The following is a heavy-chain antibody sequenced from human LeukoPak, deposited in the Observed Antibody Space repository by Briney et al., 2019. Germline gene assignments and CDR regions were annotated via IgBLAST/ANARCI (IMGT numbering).Heavy chain of an antibody. CDR2: TYYRSKWYN. Sequence: SQTLSLTCAISGDSVSSYSAGWNWIRQSPSRGLEWLGRTYYRSKWYNEYALSVRSRITISPDTSKNQVSLQLNSVTPDDTAFYYCGRDIGAAIDHWGQGTLVTVSS. J-gene: IGHJ4*02. D-gene: IGHD6-13*01. V-gene: IGHV6-1*01. CDR1: GDSVSSYSAG. CDR3: GRDIGAAIDH.